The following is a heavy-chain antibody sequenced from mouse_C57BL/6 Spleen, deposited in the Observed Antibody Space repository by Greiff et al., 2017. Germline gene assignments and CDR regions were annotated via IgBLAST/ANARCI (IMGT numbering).Heavy chain of an antibody. J-gene: IGHJ2*01. CDR2: ISYDGSN. V-gene: IGHV3-6*01. CDR3: ARVDYYGSSYVLYFDY. Sequence: ESGPGLVKPSQSLSLTCSVTGYSITSGYYWNWIRQFPGNKLEWMGYISYDGSNNYNPSLKNRISITRDTSKNQFFLKLNSVTTEDTATYYCARVDYYGSSYVLYFDYWGQGTTLTVSS. CDR1: GYSITSGYY. D-gene: IGHD1-1*01.